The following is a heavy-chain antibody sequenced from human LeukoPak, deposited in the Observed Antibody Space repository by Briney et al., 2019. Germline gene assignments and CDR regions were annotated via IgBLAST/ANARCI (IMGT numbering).Heavy chain of an antibody. V-gene: IGHV1-2*02. CDR1: GYSFADYY. D-gene: IGHD3-22*01. CDR2: IKPNSGGT. Sequence: ASVKVSCKASGYSFADYYMHWVRQAPGQGLDWMGWIKPNSGGTRSAQKFQGRVTMTRDTSISTAYMELSRLRSDDTAVYYCARDPGYDSSGYYGFDWYFDLWGRGTLVTVSS. CDR3: ARDPGYDSSGYYGFDWYFDL. J-gene: IGHJ2*01.